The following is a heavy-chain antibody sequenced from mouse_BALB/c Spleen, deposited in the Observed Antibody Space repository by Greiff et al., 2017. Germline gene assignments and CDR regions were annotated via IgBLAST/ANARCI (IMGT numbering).Heavy chain of an antibody. D-gene: IGHD2-12*01. Sequence: EVQRVESGGGLVQPGGSRKLSCAASGFTFSSFGMHWVRQAPEKGLEWVAYISSGSSTIYYADTVKGRFTISRDNPKNTLFLQMTSLRSEDTAMYYCARYEGFWFAYWGQGTLVTVSA. CDR1: GFTFSSFG. V-gene: IGHV5-17*02. J-gene: IGHJ3*01. CDR2: ISSGSSTI. CDR3: ARYEGFWFAY.